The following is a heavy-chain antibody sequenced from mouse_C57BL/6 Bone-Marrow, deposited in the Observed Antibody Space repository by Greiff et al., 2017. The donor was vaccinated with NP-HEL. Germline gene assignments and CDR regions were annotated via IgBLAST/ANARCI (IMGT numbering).Heavy chain of an antibody. CDR3: ARYYYGSPFAY. CDR2: IYPGDGDT. J-gene: IGHJ3*01. V-gene: IGHV1-80*01. CDR1: GYAFSSYW. Sequence: VKLVESGAELVKPGASVKISCKASGYAFSSYWMNWVKQRPGKGLEWIGQIYPGDGDTNYNGKFKGKATLTADKSSSTAYMQLSSLTSEDSAVYFCARYYYGSPFAYWGQGTLVTVSA. D-gene: IGHD1-1*01.